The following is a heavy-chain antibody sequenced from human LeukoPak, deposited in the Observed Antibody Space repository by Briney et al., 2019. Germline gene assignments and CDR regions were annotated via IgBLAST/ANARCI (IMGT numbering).Heavy chain of an antibody. CDR2: INHSGST. Sequence: PSETLSLTCAVYGGSFSGYYWSWIRQPPGKGLEWIGEINHSGSTNYNPSLKSRVTISVDTSKNQFSLKLGSVTAADTAVYYCARVAMVRGASFDPWGQGTLVTVSS. CDR3: ARVAMVRGASFDP. CDR1: GGSFSGYY. J-gene: IGHJ5*02. V-gene: IGHV4-34*01. D-gene: IGHD3-10*01.